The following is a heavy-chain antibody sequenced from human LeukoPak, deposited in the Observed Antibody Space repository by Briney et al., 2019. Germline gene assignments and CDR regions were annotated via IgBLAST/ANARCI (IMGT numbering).Heavy chain of an antibody. CDR1: GFTFSNAW. CDR3: TTDPYYYDSSGYPFDY. CDR2: IKSDGGTT. V-gene: IGHV3-15*01. J-gene: IGHJ4*02. D-gene: IGHD3-22*01. Sequence: AGGSLRLSCAASGFTFSNAWMSWVRQTPGKGLEWVGRIKSDGGTTDYAAPVEGRFSISRDDSKNTLYLQMNSLEAEDTAVYYCTTDPYYYDSSGYPFDYWGQGTLVTVSS.